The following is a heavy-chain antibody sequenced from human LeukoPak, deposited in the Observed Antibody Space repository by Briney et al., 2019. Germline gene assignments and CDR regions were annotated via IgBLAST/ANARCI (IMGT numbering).Heavy chain of an antibody. J-gene: IGHJ5*02. CDR2: IYYSGST. Sequence: SETLSLTCTVSGGSISSSSYYWGWIRQPPGKGLEWIGSIYYSGSTYYNPSLKSRVTISVDTSKNQFSLKLSSVTAADTAVYYCATHLINIVVVPAASNSDWFDPWGQGTLVTVSS. CDR3: ATHLINIVVVPAASNSDWFDP. D-gene: IGHD2-2*01. CDR1: GGSISSSSYY. V-gene: IGHV4-39*01.